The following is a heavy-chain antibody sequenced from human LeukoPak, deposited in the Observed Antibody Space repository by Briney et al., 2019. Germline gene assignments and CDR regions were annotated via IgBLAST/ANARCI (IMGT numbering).Heavy chain of an antibody. CDR1: GGSISSYY. V-gene: IGHV4-59*08. D-gene: IGHD2-21*02. Sequence: SETLSLTCTVSGGSISSYYWSWNRQPPGKGLEWIGYIYYSGSTNYNPSLKSRVTISVDTSKNQFSLKLSSVTAADTAVYYCARHAVVTANYYYGMDVWGQGTTVTVSS. CDR2: IYYSGST. J-gene: IGHJ6*02. CDR3: ARHAVVTANYYYGMDV.